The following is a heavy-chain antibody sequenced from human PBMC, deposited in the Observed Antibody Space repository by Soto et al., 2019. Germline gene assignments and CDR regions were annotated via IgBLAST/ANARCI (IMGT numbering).Heavy chain of an antibody. D-gene: IGHD4-17*01. V-gene: IGHV3-23*01. J-gene: IGHJ6*02. CDR1: GFSFSTYP. CDR2: ISGSGGKT. Sequence: PGGALRLSCAASGFSFSTYPMVWFRQAPGKRLEAVSSISGSGGKTYYKDSVKGRFTISRDNSKNTVDLQMNSLRPEDTAVYYCAKILSTVTTYYYGMDVWGQGTTVTVSS. CDR3: AKILSTVTTYYYGMDV.